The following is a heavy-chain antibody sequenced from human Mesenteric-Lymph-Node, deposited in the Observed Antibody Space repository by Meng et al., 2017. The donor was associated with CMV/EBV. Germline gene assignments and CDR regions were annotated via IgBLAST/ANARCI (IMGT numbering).Heavy chain of an antibody. J-gene: IGHJ4*02. V-gene: IGHV3-74*01. CDR3: AKDPHELWTGYFLDS. Sequence: GESLKISCAASGFTFSSYWMHWVRQAPGKGLVWVSRISTDGSSTNYADSVKGRFTISRDNAKNTLYLQMNSLRVEDTGVYYCAKDPHELWTGYFLDSWGQGTLVTVSS. CDR1: GFTFSSYW. D-gene: IGHD3/OR15-3a*01. CDR2: ISTDGSST.